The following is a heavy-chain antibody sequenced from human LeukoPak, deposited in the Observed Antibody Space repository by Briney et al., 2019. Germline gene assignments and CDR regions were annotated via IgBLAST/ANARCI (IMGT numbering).Heavy chain of an antibody. V-gene: IGHV3-23*01. Sequence: GGSLRLSCTTSGFAFSNYAMNWVRQAPGKGPEWVSGISGFNTYYADSVKGRFTISRDNSKNTLYLQMNSLRAEDTAVYYCAKAPIGYSSSWYYFDYWGQGTLVTVSS. CDR2: ISGFNT. CDR3: AKAPIGYSSSWYYFDY. J-gene: IGHJ4*02. CDR1: GFAFSNYA. D-gene: IGHD6-13*01.